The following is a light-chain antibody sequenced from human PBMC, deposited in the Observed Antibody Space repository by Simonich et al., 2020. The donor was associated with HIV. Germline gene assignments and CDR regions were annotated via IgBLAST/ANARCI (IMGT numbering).Light chain of an antibody. V-gene: IGKV2-28*01. Sequence: DIVMTQSPLSLPVTPGEPASISCRSSQSLLHSNVDNYLDWYLQKPGQSPKLLIYLGSNRASGVPDRCSGSGSGTDFTLKISRVEAEDVGVYYCMQALQTPSITFGQGTRLEIK. CDR1: QSLLHSNVDNY. CDR2: LGS. CDR3: MQALQTPSIT. J-gene: IGKJ5*01.